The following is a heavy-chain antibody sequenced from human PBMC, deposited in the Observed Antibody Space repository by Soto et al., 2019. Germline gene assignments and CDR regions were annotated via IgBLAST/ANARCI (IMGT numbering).Heavy chain of an antibody. CDR2: ISSSSYI. Sequence: PGGSLRLSCAASGFTFSSYSMNWVRQAPGKGLEWVSSISSSSYIYYADSVKGRFTISRDNAKNSLYLQMNSLRAEDTAVYYCARGDPPAPRSPVDYWGQGTLVTVSS. V-gene: IGHV3-21*01. D-gene: IGHD3-16*01. CDR3: ARGDPPAPRSPVDY. CDR1: GFTFSSYS. J-gene: IGHJ4*02.